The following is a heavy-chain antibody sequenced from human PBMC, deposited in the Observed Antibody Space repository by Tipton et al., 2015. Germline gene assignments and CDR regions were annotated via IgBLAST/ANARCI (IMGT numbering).Heavy chain of an antibody. J-gene: IGHJ4*02. CDR1: SDSINKYY. CDR3: ARARGRHGGLFDS. D-gene: IGHD4-23*01. Sequence: TLSLTCTVSSDSINKYYWSWIRQPPGKELQWIGCIQYSGGTNYNPSLKSRVTISVDTSKTQFSLKLRSVTAADTAVYYCARARGRHGGLFDSWGQGILVTVSS. CDR2: IQYSGGT. V-gene: IGHV4-59*08.